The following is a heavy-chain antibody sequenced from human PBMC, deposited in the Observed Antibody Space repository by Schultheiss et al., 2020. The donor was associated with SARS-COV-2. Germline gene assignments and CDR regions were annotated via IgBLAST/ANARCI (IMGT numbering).Heavy chain of an antibody. V-gene: IGHV4-39*07. CDR1: GGSISSGGYY. J-gene: IGHJ4*02. Sequence: SETLSLTCTVSGGSISSGGYYWSWIRQPPGKGLEWIGEINHSGSTNYNPSLKSRVTISVDTSKNQFSLKLSSVTAADTAVYYCARGSRHYFDYWGQGTLVTVSS. CDR2: INHSGST. CDR3: ARGSRHYFDY.